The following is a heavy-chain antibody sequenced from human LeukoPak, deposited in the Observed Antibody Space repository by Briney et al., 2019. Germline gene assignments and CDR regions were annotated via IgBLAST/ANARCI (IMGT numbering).Heavy chain of an antibody. D-gene: IGHD3-9*01. CDR1: GGSISSYY. Sequence: PSETLSLTCTVSGGSISSYYWSWIRQPPGKGLEWIGYIYYSGSTNYNPSLKSRVTISVDTSKNQFSLKLSSVTAADTAVYYCARERADYYDILTGYYRDHYYYYMDVWGKGTTVTISS. CDR2: IYYSGST. V-gene: IGHV4-59*12. CDR3: ARERADYYDILTGYYRDHYYYYMDV. J-gene: IGHJ6*03.